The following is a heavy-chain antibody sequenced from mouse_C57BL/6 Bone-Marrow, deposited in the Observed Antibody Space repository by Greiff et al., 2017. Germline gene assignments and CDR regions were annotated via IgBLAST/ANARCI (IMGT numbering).Heavy chain of an antibody. D-gene: IGHD2-12*01. J-gene: IGHJ1*03. Sequence: VQLQQSGPGLVQPSQSLSITCTVSGFSLTSYGVHWVRQSPGKGLEWLGVIWGGGSTDYNAAFISRLSISKDNSKSQVFFKMNSLQADDTAIYYCARNLRRGYWYFDVWGTGTTVTVSS. CDR1: GFSLTSYG. CDR3: ARNLRRGYWYFDV. V-gene: IGHV2-2*01. CDR2: IWGGGST.